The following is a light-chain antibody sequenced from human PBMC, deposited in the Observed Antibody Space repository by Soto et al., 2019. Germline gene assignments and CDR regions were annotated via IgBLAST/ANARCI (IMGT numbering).Light chain of an antibody. CDR1: SSDIGSNP. V-gene: IGLV1-44*01. Sequence: LTQPPSASGTPGQRVTISCSGSSSDIGSNPVNWYQQLPGKAPKLLIYSNNHRPSGVPDRFSGSKSGTSASLAISGLQSEDEADYYCAAWDDSLNGPVFGGGTKVTVL. CDR2: SNN. J-gene: IGLJ3*02. CDR3: AAWDDSLNGPV.